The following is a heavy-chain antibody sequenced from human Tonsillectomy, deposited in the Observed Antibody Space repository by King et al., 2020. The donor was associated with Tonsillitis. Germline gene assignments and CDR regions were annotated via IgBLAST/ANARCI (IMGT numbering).Heavy chain of an antibody. CDR3: ARGRWFGQLLPPGYYWFDY. D-gene: IGHD3-10*01. V-gene: IGHV3-23*04. Sequence: VQLVESGGGLVQPGGSLRVSCTASVFTFSNFDMSWVRQAPGKGLEWVSSIRGNDGLPYYADSVQGRFTVFRDNSKKTVSLQMDSLRAEDTAIYYCARGRWFGQLLPPGYYWFDYWGQGSLVIVSS. J-gene: IGHJ4*02. CDR1: VFTFSNFD. CDR2: IRGNDGLP.